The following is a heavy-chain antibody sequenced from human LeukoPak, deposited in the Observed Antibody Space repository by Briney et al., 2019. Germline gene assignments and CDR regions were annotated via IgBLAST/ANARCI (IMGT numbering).Heavy chain of an antibody. CDR1: GGSISSYY. D-gene: IGHD4-17*01. CDR2: IYYSGST. V-gene: IGHV4-59*08. J-gene: IGHJ4*02. CDR3: ASSSYGDYSESPFDY. Sequence: PSETLSLTCTVSGGSISSYYWSWIRQPPGKGLEWIGYIYYSGSTNYNPSLKSRVTISVDTSKNQFSLKLSSVTAADTAVYYCASSSYGDYSESPFDYWGQGTLVTVSS.